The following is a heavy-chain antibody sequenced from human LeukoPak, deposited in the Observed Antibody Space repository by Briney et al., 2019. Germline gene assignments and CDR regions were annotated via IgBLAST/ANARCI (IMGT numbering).Heavy chain of an antibody. CDR2: IYHSGST. J-gene: IGHJ3*02. CDR1: GGSFSGYY. V-gene: IGHV4-34*01. Sequence: SETLSLTCAVYGGSFSGYYWSWIRQPPGKGLEWIGYIYHSGSTYYNPSLKSRVTISVDRSKNQFSLKLSSVTAADTAVYYCAREGNDAFDIWGQGTMVTVSS. CDR3: AREGNDAFDI.